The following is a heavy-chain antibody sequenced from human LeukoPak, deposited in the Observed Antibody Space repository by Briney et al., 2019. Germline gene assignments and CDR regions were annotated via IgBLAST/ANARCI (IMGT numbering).Heavy chain of an antibody. V-gene: IGHV1-8*01. J-gene: IGHJ6*04. CDR3: ARGILWFGDDV. Sequence: ASVKVSCKASGYTFTSYDINWVRQATGLGLGWMGWMNPNSGNTGYAQKFQGRVTMTRNTSISTAYMELSSLRSEDTAVYYCARGILWFGDDVWGKGTTVTISS. CDR1: GYTFTSYD. D-gene: IGHD3-10*01. CDR2: MNPNSGNT.